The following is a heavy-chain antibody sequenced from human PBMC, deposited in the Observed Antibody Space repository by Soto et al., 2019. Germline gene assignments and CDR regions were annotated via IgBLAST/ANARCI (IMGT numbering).Heavy chain of an antibody. Sequence: GGSLRLSCAASGFTVSSNYMSWVRQAPGKGLEWVSVIYSGGSTYYADSVKGRFTISRDNSKNTLYLQMNSLRAEDTAVYYCAREGDSSSSFAFDIWGQGTMVTVS. J-gene: IGHJ3*02. CDR3: AREGDSSSSFAFDI. D-gene: IGHD6-13*01. CDR2: IYSGGST. V-gene: IGHV3-53*01. CDR1: GFTVSSNY.